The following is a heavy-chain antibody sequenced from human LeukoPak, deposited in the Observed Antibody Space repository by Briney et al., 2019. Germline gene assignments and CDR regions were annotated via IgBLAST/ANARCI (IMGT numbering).Heavy chain of an antibody. D-gene: IGHD3-9*01. CDR3: ARRYFDL. V-gene: IGHV3-7*01. CDR1: GFTFNNYW. CDR2: INQGGNEK. Sequence: GGSLRLSCAASGFTFNNYWMSWVRQAPGKGLEWVANINQGGNEKYYVDSVKGRFTISRDNAKNSLYLQMNSLRAEDTAVYYCARRYFDLWGQGTLVTVSS. J-gene: IGHJ4*02.